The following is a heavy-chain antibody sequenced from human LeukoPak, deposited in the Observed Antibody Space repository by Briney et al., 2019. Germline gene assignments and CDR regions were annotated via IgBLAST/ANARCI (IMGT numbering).Heavy chain of an antibody. J-gene: IGHJ4*02. V-gene: IGHV5-10-1*01. D-gene: IGHD3-9*01. CDR2: IDPSYSYT. Sequence: GESLRISCKGSGYSFTSYWISWVRQMPGKGLEWMGRIDPSYSYTNYSPSFQGHVPISADKSISTAYLQWSSLKASDTAMYYCARSNLPYYDILTGYYPPPYYFDYWGQGTLVTVSS. CDR1: GYSFTSYW. CDR3: ARSNLPYYDILTGYYPPPYYFDY.